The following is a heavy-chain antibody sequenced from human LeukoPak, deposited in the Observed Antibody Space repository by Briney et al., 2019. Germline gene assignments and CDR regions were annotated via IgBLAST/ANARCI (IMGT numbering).Heavy chain of an antibody. CDR1: GSSISSGQY. D-gene: IGHD2-2*01. Sequence: SETLSLTCAVSGSSISSGQYWGWIRQPPGKGLEWIGSIYDSGNINYSPSLKSRVTISVDVSKNQFSLNLRSETAEDTAVYYCVRQSSRRYDSAFDIWGQGTMVTVSS. CDR3: VRQSSRRYDSAFDI. J-gene: IGHJ3*02. CDR2: IYDSGNI. V-gene: IGHV4-38-2*01.